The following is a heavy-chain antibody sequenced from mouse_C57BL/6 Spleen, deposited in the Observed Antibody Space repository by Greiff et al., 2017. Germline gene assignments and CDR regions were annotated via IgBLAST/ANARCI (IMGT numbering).Heavy chain of an antibody. V-gene: IGHV7-3*01. CDR2: IRNKANGYTT. CDR3: ARDISPGWYFDV. J-gene: IGHJ1*03. CDR1: GFTFTDYY. Sequence: DVMLVESGGGLVQPGGSLSLSCAASGFTFTDYYMSWVRQPPGKALEWLGFIRNKANGYTTEYSASVKGRFTISRDNSQSILYLQMNALRAEDSATYYSARDISPGWYFDVWGTGTTVTVSS.